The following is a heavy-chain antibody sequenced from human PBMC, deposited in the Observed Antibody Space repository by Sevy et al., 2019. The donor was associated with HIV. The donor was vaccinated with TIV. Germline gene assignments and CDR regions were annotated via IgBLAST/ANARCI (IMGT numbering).Heavy chain of an antibody. CDR3: ARKVETYYYYYGMDV. CDR1: GFTFSDYY. Sequence: GGSLRLSCAASGFTFSDYYMSWIRQAPGKGLEWISYISSSGSTIYYADSVKGRFTISRDNAKNSLYLQMNSLGAEDTAVCYCARKVETYYYYYGMDVWGQGTTVTVSS. CDR2: ISSSGSTI. J-gene: IGHJ6*02. V-gene: IGHV3-11*01.